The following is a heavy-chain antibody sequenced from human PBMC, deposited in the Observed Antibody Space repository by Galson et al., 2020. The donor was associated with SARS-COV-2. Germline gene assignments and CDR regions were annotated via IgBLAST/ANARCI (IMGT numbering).Heavy chain of an antibody. V-gene: IGHV4-38-2*02. Sequence: SETLSLTCTVSGYSISSGYYWGWIRQPPGKGLEWTGSIYHSGSTYYNPSLKSQVTISVDTSKNQFSLKLSSVTAADTAVYYCARVSYYYDSTGQSRVFDYWGQGTLVTVSS. CDR1: GYSISSGYY. CDR3: ARVSYYYDSTGQSRVFDY. CDR2: IYHSGST. D-gene: IGHD3-22*01. J-gene: IGHJ4*02.